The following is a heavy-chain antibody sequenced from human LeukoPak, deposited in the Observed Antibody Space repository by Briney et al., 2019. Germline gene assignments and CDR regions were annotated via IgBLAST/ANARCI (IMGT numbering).Heavy chain of an antibody. Sequence: GGSLRLSCTASGFTLSSHAMSWVRQAPGKGLEWVSAISGVGGSTYYPDSVKGGLTIARDNSKNTLYLQMNSLRAEDTAVYYCAKDRGSSGWYWGSYKAKDYFDYWGQGTLVTVSS. J-gene: IGHJ4*02. CDR1: GFTLSSHA. CDR3: AKDRGSSGWYWGSYKAKDYFDY. CDR2: ISGVGGST. D-gene: IGHD6-19*01. V-gene: IGHV3-23*01.